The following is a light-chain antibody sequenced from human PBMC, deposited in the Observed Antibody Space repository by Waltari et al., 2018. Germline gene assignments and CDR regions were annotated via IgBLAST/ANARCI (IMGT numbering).Light chain of an antibody. CDR2: VNSDGSH. V-gene: IGLV4-69*01. J-gene: IGLJ3*02. CDR3: QTGGHGTWV. Sequence: QLVLTQSPSASASLGASVKLTGTLSSVHSRNVLACHQMPPEKGPRYLMKVNSDGSHSKGDETPDRFSGSSSGAERYLTISNLQPEDEADYYCQTGGHGTWVFGGGTKVTVL. CDR1: SVHSRNV.